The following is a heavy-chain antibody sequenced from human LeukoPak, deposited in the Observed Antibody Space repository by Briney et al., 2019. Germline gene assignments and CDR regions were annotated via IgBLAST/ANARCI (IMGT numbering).Heavy chain of an antibody. Sequence: GGSLRLSCAASGFTVSSYGMHWVRQAPGKGLEWVAVISYDGSNKYYADSVKGRFTISRDNSKNTLYLQMNSLRAEDTAVYYCAKDLYSSGWYRVNYYYYGMDVWGQGTTVTVSS. D-gene: IGHD6-19*01. V-gene: IGHV3-30*18. J-gene: IGHJ6*02. CDR3: AKDLYSSGWYRVNYYYYGMDV. CDR1: GFTVSSYG. CDR2: ISYDGSNK.